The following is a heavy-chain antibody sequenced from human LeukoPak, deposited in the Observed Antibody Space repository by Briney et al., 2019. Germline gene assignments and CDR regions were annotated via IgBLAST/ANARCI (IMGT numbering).Heavy chain of an antibody. J-gene: IGHJ6*02. CDR1: GFTFSSYA. Sequence: GGSLRLSCAASGFTFSSYAMHWVRQAPGKGLEWVAVISYDGSNKYRADSVKGRFTISRDNSQNTLHLQMSSLTPEDTAVYYCAKGPRIADRPVFYYYFYGMDVWGQGATVTVSS. CDR3: AKGPRIADRPVFYYYFYGMDV. V-gene: IGHV3-30-3*01. D-gene: IGHD6-6*01. CDR2: ISYDGSNK.